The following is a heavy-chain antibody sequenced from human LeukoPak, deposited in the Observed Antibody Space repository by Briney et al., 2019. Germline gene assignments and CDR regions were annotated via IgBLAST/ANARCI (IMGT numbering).Heavy chain of an antibody. CDR2: INPSGGST. D-gene: IGHD6-13*01. CDR3: ASEGTLTRYPIAAAGPPPYYYYGMDV. CDR1: GYTFTSYY. Sequence: ASVKVSCKASGYTFTSYYMHWVRQAPGQGLEWMGIINPSGGSTSYAQKFQGRVTMTRDTSASTAYMELSSLRSEDTAVYYCASEGTLTRYPIAAAGPPPYYYYGMDVWGQGTTVTVSS. J-gene: IGHJ6*02. V-gene: IGHV1-46*01.